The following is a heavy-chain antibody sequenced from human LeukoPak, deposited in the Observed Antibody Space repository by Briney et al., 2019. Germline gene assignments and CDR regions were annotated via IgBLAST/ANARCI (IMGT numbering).Heavy chain of an antibody. D-gene: IGHD5-24*01. CDR1: GFTFSSYW. CDR2: IKQDGGEK. J-gene: IGHJ4*02. V-gene: IGHV3-7*04. CDR3: AGRGDGNLYYFDH. Sequence: GGSLRLSCAASGFTFSSYWMSWVRQAPGKGLEWVANIKQDGGEKYYVDSVKGRFTISRDNAKNSLYLQMNSLRPVDTAVYYCAGRGDGNLYYFDHWGQGTLVTASS.